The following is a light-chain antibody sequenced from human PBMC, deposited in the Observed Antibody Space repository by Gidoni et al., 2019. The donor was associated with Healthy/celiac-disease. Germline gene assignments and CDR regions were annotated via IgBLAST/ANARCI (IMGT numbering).Light chain of an antibody. CDR2: GAS. J-gene: IGKJ2*01. CDR1: QSVSSN. Sequence: EIVMTQYPATLSVSPGERATLSCRASQSVSSNLAWYQQKRGQSPRLVIYGASTRATGIPARFSGSGSGTEFTLTISSLQSEDFAVYYCQQYNNWPPYTFGQGTKLEIK. CDR3: QQYNNWPPYT. V-gene: IGKV3-15*01.